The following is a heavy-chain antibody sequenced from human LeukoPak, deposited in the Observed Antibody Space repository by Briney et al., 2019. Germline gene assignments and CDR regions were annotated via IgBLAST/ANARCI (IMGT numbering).Heavy chain of an antibody. CDR3: AGGSRGWFEMRDYFDY. V-gene: IGHV4-61*02. CDR2: IYTSGST. J-gene: IGHJ4*02. Sequence: PSETLSLTCTVSGGSISSGSYYWSWIRQPAGKGLEWIGRIYTSGSTNYNPSLKSRVTISVDTSKNQFSLKLSSVTAADTAVYYCAGGSRGWFEMRDYFDYWGQGTLVTVSS. D-gene: IGHD6-19*01. CDR1: GGSISSGSYY.